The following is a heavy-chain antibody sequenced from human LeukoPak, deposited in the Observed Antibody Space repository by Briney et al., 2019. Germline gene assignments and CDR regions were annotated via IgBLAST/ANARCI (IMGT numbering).Heavy chain of an antibody. V-gene: IGHV1-2*02. D-gene: IGHD3-16*01. Sequence: PMASVKVSCKASGYTFTGYHIHWVRQAPGQGLEWVGWINPNSGGTNYAQKFEGRVTMTRDTSITTAYMELRRLTSDDTAVYHCARVGLKYDYDYWGQGTLVTVSS. J-gene: IGHJ4*02. CDR1: GYTFTGYH. CDR2: INPNSGGT. CDR3: ARVGLKYDYDY.